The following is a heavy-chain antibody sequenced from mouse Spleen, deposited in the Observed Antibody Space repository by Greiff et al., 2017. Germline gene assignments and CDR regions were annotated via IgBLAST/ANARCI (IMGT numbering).Heavy chain of an antibody. V-gene: IGHV1-81*01. J-gene: IGHJ4*01. D-gene: IGHD2-13*01. CDR1: GYTFTSYG. CDR3: AREGGDQFYAMDY. Sequence: VQLQQSGAELVRPGASVKLSCKASGYTFTSYGISWVKQRTGQGLEWIGEIYPRSGNTYYNEKFKGKATLTADKSSSTAYMELRSLTSEDSAVYFYAREGGDQFYAMDYWGQGASVTVSS. CDR2: IYPRSGNT.